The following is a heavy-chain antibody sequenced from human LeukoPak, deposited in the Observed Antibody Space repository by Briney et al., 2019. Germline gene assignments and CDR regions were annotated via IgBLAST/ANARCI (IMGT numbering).Heavy chain of an antibody. D-gene: IGHD3-22*01. J-gene: IGHJ4*02. CDR2: IVVGSGNT. V-gene: IGHV1-58*02. Sequence: VASVKVSCKASGFTFTSSAMQWVRQARGQRLEWIGWIVVGSGNTNYAQKFQERVTITRDMSTSTAYMELSSLRSEDTAVYYCAAATMIVETFDYWGQGTLVTVSS. CDR3: AAATMIVETFDY. CDR1: GFTFTSSA.